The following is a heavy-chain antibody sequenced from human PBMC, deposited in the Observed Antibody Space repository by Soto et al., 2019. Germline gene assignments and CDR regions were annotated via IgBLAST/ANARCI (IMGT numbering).Heavy chain of an antibody. CDR3: ARVLLRYFDWLKRVGWFDP. V-gene: IGHV4-34*01. J-gene: IGHJ5*02. CDR2: INHSGST. D-gene: IGHD3-9*01. Sequence: SETLSLTCAVYGGSFSGYYWSWIRQPPGKGLEWIGEINHSGSTNYNPSLKSRVTISVDTSKNQFSLKLSSVTAADTAVCYCARVLLRYFDWLKRVGWFDPWGQGTLVTVSS. CDR1: GGSFSGYY.